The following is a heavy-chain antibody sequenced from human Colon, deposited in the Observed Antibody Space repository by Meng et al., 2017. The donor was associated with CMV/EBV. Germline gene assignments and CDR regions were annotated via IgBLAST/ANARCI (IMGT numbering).Heavy chain of an antibody. Sequence: GESLKISCVDSEITFSDYYISWIRQAPGKGLEWLSYISSSGSTKYYADSVKGRFTISRGNAGNSVYLQMNSLRAEDTAVYYCGRHSGVADSAEDFWGQGTLVTVSS. J-gene: IGHJ4*02. CDR2: ISSSGSTK. D-gene: IGHD6-13*01. V-gene: IGHV3-11*01. CDR3: GRHSGVADSAEDF. CDR1: EITFSDYY.